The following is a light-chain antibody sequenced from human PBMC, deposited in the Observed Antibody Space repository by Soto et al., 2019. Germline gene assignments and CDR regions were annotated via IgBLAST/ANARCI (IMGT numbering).Light chain of an antibody. J-gene: IGKJ1*01. Sequence: DVVLPQSPLSLPVTPGEPASISCRSSQSLLHSNGYNYLDWYLQKPGQSPQLLIYLGSNRSSGVPDRFSASGSGTDLTLKISRVEAADVGVYYCMQALHSPRTFGQGTKVEFK. CDR1: QSLLHSNGYNY. V-gene: IGKV2-28*01. CDR3: MQALHSPRT. CDR2: LGS.